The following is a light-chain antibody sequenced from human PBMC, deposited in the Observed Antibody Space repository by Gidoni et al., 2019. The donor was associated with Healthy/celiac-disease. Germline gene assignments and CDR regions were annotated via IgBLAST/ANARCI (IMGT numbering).Light chain of an antibody. CDR2: QDS. CDR3: QAWDSSTRV. CDR1: KLGDKY. J-gene: IGLJ3*02. Sequence: SYELTQPHAVSVSPGQTARITCSGDKLGDKYACWYQQKPGQSPVLVIYQDSKRPSGIPERFSGSNSGNTATLTISGTQAMDEADYYCQAWDSSTRVFGGGTKLTVL. V-gene: IGLV3-1*01.